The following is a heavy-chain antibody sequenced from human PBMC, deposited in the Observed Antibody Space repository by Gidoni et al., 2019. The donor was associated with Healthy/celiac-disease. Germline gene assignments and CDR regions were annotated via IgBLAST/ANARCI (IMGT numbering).Heavy chain of an antibody. CDR1: GFTFSSYA. CDR3: AKPQDYYDSSGYDAFDI. CDR2: ISGSGGST. Sequence: EVQLLESGGGLVQPGGSLRLSCAASGFTFSSYAMSWVRQAPGKGLEWVSAISGSGGSTYYADSVKGRFTISRDNSKNTLYLQMNSLRAEDTAVYYCAKPQDYYDSSGYDAFDIWGQGTMVTVSS. V-gene: IGHV3-23*01. J-gene: IGHJ3*02. D-gene: IGHD3-22*01.